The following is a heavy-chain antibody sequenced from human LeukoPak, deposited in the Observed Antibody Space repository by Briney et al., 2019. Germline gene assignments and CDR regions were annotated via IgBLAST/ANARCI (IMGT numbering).Heavy chain of an antibody. V-gene: IGHV4-4*07. D-gene: IGHD6-19*01. CDR1: GGSISSYY. J-gene: IGHJ5*02. Sequence: KPSETLSLTCTVSGGSISSYYWSWIRQPAGKALEWIGRIYTSGSTNYNPSLKSRVTMSVDTSKNQFSLKLSSVTAADTAVYYCAREPYSSGFNWFDPWGQGTLVTVSS. CDR2: IYTSGST. CDR3: AREPYSSGFNWFDP.